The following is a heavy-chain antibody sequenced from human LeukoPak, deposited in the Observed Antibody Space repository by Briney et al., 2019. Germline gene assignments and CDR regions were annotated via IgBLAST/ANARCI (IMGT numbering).Heavy chain of an antibody. CDR3: AVFSGCSGWWLFDY. CDR1: GGSISSSSYY. CDR2: IYYSGST. V-gene: IGHV4-39*01. D-gene: IGHD6-19*01. J-gene: IGHJ4*02. Sequence: PSETLSLTCTVSGGSISSSSYYWGWIRQPPGKGLEWIGSIYYSGSTYYNPSLKSRVTISVDTSKNQFSLKLSSVTAADTAVYYCAVFSGCSGWWLFDYWGQGTLVTVSS.